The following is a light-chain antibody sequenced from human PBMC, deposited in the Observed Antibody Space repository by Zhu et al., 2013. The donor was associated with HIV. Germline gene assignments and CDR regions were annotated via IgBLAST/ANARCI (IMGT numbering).Light chain of an antibody. V-gene: IGKV2-24*01. CDR1: QSLEHDDGNTY. J-gene: IGKJ2*03. CDR2: KIS. Sequence: IVMTQTPLSSPVTLGQPASISCRSSQSLEHDDGNTYLSWLQQRPGQPPRILIYKISNRFSGVPDRFSGSGAGTHFTLRINRVEPEDVGVYYCMQATQFPHSFGQGTKLEIK. CDR3: MQATQFPHS.